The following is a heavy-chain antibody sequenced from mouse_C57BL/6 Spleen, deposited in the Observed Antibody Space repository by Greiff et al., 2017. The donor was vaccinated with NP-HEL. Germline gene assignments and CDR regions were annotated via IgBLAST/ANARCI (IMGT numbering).Heavy chain of an antibody. CDR1: GFTFSDYG. J-gene: IGHJ2*01. CDR2: ISSGSSTI. V-gene: IGHV5-17*01. D-gene: IGHD2-2*01. Sequence: EVMLVESGGGLVKPGGSLKLSCAASGFTFSDYGMHWVRQAPEKGLEWVAYISSGSSTIYYADTVKGRFTISRDNAKTTLFLQMTSLRSEDTAMYYCARELVNYFDYWGQGTTLTVSS. CDR3: ARELVNYFDY.